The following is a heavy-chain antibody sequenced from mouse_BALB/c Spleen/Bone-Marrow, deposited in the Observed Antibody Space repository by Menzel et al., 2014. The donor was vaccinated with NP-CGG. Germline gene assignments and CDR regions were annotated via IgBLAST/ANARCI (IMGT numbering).Heavy chain of an antibody. CDR3: ARGNPLYAMDY. CDR2: INPSTGYT. D-gene: IGHD2-1*01. CDR1: GYTFTSYW. V-gene: IGHV1-7*01. J-gene: IGHJ4*01. Sequence: VQLQQSGAELAKPGASVKMSCKASGYTFTSYWMHWVKQRPGQGLEWIGYINPSTGYTDYNQKFNDKATLTADKSSSTAYMQLSSVTSKDSAVYYCARGNPLYAMDYWGQGTSVTVSS.